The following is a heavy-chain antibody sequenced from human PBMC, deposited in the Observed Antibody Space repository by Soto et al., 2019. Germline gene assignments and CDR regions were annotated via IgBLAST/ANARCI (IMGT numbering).Heavy chain of an antibody. CDR1: GFSLTKHA. CDR2: ISNTGATT. V-gene: IGHV3-23*01. Sequence: VQLLESGGGLMQPGGSLRLSCSTSGFSLTKHAMNWVRQAPGKGLEWVSTISNTGATTYYAASVKGRFTVSRDNSHLRVFLPMISLSAEDTAVYYCAKSGGYSYGFLDLWGQGTLVTVSS. CDR3: AKSGGYSYGFLDL. J-gene: IGHJ4*02. D-gene: IGHD5-18*01.